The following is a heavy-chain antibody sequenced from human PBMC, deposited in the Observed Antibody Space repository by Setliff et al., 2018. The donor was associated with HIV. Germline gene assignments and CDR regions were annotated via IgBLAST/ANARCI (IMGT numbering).Heavy chain of an antibody. CDR3: ARGLDVWGTYRYRNYFDY. CDR1: GGPLSGYF. CDR2: ISFSGTT. J-gene: IGHJ4*02. D-gene: IGHD3-16*02. V-gene: IGHV4-34*01. Sequence: PSETLSLTCAVYGGPLSGYFWSWIRQSPGKGLEWIGEISFSGTTNYNPSLKSRVTISIDTSKNQFSLNLTSVTAADTAIYYCARGLDVWGTYRYRNYFDYWGQGTLVTVSS.